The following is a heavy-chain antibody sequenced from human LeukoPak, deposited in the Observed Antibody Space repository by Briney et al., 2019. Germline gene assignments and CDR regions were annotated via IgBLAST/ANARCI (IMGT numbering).Heavy chain of an antibody. J-gene: IGHJ6*02. V-gene: IGHV1-58*01. CDR3: AAGGLYYDFWSGYWDHGMDV. CDR1: GFTFTSSA. Sequence: ASVKVSCKASGFTFTSSAVQWVRQARGQRLEWIGWIVVGSGNTNYAQKFQERVTITRDMSTSTAYMELSSLRSEDTAVYCCAAGGLYYDFWSGYWDHGMDVWGQGTTVTVSS. D-gene: IGHD3-3*01. CDR2: IVVGSGNT.